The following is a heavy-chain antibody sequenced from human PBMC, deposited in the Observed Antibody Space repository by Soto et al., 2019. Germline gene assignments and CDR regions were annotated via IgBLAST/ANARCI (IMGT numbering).Heavy chain of an antibody. CDR1: GGSISSGGYY. CDR2: IYYSGST. CDR3: ARDYYYGSGSYYKIPRGWFDP. V-gene: IGHV4-31*03. Sequence: QVQLQESGPGLVKPSQTLSLTCTVSGGSISSGGYYWSWIRQHPGKGLEWIGYIYYSGSTYYNPSLKSRVTISVDTSKNQFSLKLSSVTAADTAVYYCARDYYYGSGSYYKIPRGWFDPWGQGTLVTVSS. J-gene: IGHJ5*02. D-gene: IGHD3-10*01.